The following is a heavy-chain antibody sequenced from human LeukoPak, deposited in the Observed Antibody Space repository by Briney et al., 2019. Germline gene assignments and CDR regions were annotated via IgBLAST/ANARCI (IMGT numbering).Heavy chain of an antibody. CDR1: GGSMTNLY. D-gene: IGHD2/OR15-2a*01. J-gene: IGHJ6*02. CDR2: IYDSGST. Sequence: SGTLSLTCSVSGGSMTNLYWTWIRQPPGKGLEWIGDIYDSGSTRYNTSLESRVTISVDTSKNQFSLKLSSVTAADTAVYYCAKGGSTNFYYGDVWGQGTTVTVSS. V-gene: IGHV4-59*01. CDR3: AKGGSTNFYYGDV.